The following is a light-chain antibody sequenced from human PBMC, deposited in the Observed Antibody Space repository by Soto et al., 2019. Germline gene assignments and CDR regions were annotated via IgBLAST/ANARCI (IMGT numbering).Light chain of an antibody. J-gene: IGKJ4*01. Sequence: DVRMTQSPSSLSASVGYTVTVTCRASRTINTYLNWFQQKPGEPPRLLIYGASTLHDGVPSRFSGSGSGADFTLTISGLQPEDFASYHCQQTYSDISFGGGTKVHIK. CDR3: QQTYSDIS. V-gene: IGKV1-39*01. CDR2: GAS. CDR1: RTINTY.